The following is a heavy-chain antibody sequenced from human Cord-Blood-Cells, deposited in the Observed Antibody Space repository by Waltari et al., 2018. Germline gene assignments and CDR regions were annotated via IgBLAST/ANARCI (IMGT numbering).Heavy chain of an antibody. Sequence: EVQLVESGGGLVKPGGSLRLSCAASGFTFSNAWMSWVRQAPGKGLEWVGRIKNKPDGGTTNYAAPVKGRFTISRDDSKNTLYLQMNSLKTEDTAVYYCTTDLGSGWYSPGYWGQGTLVTVSS. CDR3: TTDLGSGWYSPGY. V-gene: IGHV3-15*01. J-gene: IGHJ4*02. CDR2: IKNKPDGGTT. D-gene: IGHD6-19*01. CDR1: GFTFSNAW.